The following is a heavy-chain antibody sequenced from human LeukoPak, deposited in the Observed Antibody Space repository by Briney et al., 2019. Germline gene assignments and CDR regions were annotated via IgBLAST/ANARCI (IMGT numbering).Heavy chain of an antibody. Sequence: GGSLRLSCAASGFTFSIYWMSWVRQAPGKGLEWVANVKQDGSEKFFVDSVKGRFTISRDNAKNSLYLQMNSLRAEDTAVYYCARDGDYYGSGSYVTWGQGTLVTVSS. V-gene: IGHV3-7*03. CDR3: ARDGDYYGSGSYVT. CDR1: GFTFSIYW. D-gene: IGHD3-10*01. CDR2: VKQDGSEK. J-gene: IGHJ5*02.